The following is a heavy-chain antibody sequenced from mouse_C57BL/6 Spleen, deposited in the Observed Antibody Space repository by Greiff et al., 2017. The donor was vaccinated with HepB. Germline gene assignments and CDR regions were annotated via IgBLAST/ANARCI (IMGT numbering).Heavy chain of an antibody. CDR3: ARAYYGNYVGY. CDR2: IWSGGST. J-gene: IGHJ2*01. D-gene: IGHD2-10*01. CDR1: GFSLTSYG. Sequence: QVQLKESGPGLVQPSQSLSITCTVSGFSLTSYGVHWVRQSPGKGLEWLGVIWSGGSTDYNAAFISRLSISKDNSKSQVFFKMNSRQADDTAIYYCARAYYGNYVGYWGQGTTLTVSS. V-gene: IGHV2-2*01.